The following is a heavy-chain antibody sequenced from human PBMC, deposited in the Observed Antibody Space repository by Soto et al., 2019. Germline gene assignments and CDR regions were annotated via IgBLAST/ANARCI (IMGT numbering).Heavy chain of an antibody. CDR3: ARRNDPYYFDY. V-gene: IGHV2-5*01. CDR2: IYWSDDK. D-gene: IGHD1-1*01. Sequence: ITLKESGPPLVKPTQTLTLTCTFSGFSLITVGVGVGWIRQPPGKALEWLALIYWSDDKFYSPSLKSRLTIIKDTSKNQVVLTMTNMDPVDTATYYCARRNDPYYFDYWGQGTLVTVSS. J-gene: IGHJ4*02. CDR1: GFSLITVGVG.